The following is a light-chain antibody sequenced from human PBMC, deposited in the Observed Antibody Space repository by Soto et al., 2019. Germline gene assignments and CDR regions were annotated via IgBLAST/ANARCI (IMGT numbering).Light chain of an antibody. CDR2: DVS. CDR1: SSDVGVYNY. V-gene: IGLV2-14*01. Sequence: QSVLTQPASVSGSPGQSITISCTGTSSDVGVYNYVSWYQQHPGKVPKLMIYDVSNRPSGVSNRFSGSKSGNTASPTISGLQAEDEADYYCSSYTSSSTPYVFGTGTKLTVL. CDR3: SSYTSSSTPYV. J-gene: IGLJ1*01.